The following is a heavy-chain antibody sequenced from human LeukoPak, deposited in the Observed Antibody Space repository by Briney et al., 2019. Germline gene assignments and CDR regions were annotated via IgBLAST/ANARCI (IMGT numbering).Heavy chain of an antibody. CDR2: IYYSGST. CDR1: GGSISSYY. J-gene: IGHJ5*02. CDR3: ARDLGGGGGYYDSSGYLNWFDP. Sequence: SETLSLTCTVSGGSISSYYWTWIRQPPGKGLEWIGYIYYSGSTNYNPSLKSRVTISVDTSKNQFSLKLSSVTAADTAVYYCARDLGGGGGYYDSSGYLNWFDPWGQGTLVTVSS. D-gene: IGHD3-22*01. V-gene: IGHV4-59*01.